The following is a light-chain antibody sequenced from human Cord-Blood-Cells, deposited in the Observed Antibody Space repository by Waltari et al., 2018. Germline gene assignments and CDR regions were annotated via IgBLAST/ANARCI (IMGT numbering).Light chain of an antibody. CDR3: SSYTSSSTLV. V-gene: IGLV2-14*01. Sequence: QSPLTQPASVSGSPRPSIPLSCTRTSRDVGGYNHVSWYQQHPGKAPKLMIYEVSDRPSGVSKRFSGSKSGNTASLTISGLQAEDEADYYCSSYTSSSTLVFGGGTKLTVL. CDR2: EVS. CDR1: SRDVGGYNH. J-gene: IGLJ3*02.